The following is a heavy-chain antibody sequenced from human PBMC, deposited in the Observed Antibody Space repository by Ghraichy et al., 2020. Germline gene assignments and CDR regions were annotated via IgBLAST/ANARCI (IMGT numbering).Heavy chain of an antibody. Sequence: ETLSLTCTVSGGSIYSSSYYWGWIRQPPGKGLEWIGNIYYSGNTYYNPSLQSRVTISVDTSKNQFSLKLSSVTAADTAVYYCAVNHGVDYWGQGTLVTVSS. J-gene: IGHJ4*02. D-gene: IGHD4-17*01. CDR2: IYYSGNT. CDR3: AVNHGVDY. CDR1: GGSIYSSSYY. V-gene: IGHV4-39*01.